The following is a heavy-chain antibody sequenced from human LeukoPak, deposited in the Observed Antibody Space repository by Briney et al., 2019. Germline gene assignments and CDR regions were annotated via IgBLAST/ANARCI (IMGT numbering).Heavy chain of an antibody. Sequence: GKSLRLSCAASGFTFSNYAFHWVRQPPGKGLEWAAVISYEGGVTYYADSVKGRFTISRDNSKNTLDLQMNSLRVEDTAVYYCVRDRAPWGGALGGAKGMDVWGEGTTVTVSS. CDR2: ISYEGGVT. CDR3: VRDRAPWGGALGGAKGMDV. D-gene: IGHD3-10*01. J-gene: IGHJ6*04. CDR1: GFTFSNYA. V-gene: IGHV3-30*04.